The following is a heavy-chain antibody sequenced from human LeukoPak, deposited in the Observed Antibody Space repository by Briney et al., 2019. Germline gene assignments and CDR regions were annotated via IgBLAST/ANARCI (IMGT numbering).Heavy chain of an antibody. J-gene: IGHJ4*02. CDR3: ARHRSSWLIDY. CDR1: GFTFSSYA. V-gene: IGHV3-23*01. Sequence: GGSLRLSCEVSGFTFSSYAMGWARQAPGKGLEWVSSVSGSGDTTYYADSVRGRFTISRDNSRNTLYLQMNSLRAEDTAVYYCARHRSSWLIDYWGQGTLVTVSS. D-gene: IGHD6-6*01. CDR2: VSGSGDTT.